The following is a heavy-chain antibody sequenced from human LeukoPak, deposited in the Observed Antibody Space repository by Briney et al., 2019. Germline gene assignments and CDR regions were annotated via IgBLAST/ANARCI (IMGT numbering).Heavy chain of an antibody. CDR1: GFTFSSYA. J-gene: IGHJ4*02. CDR3: AKDRSPYSSGFHFDY. Sequence: PGGSLRLSRAASGFTFSSYAMSWVRQAPGKGLEWVSAISGSGGSTYYADSVKGRFTISRDNSKNTLYLQMNSLRAEDTAVYYCAKDRSPYSSGFHFDYWGQGTLVTVSS. V-gene: IGHV3-23*01. CDR2: ISGSGGST. D-gene: IGHD6-19*01.